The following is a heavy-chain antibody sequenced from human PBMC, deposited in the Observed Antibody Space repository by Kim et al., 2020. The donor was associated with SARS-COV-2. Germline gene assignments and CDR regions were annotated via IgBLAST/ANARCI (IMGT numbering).Heavy chain of an antibody. CDR3: ARAFLGVVAYFDY. V-gene: IGHV4-39*07. D-gene: IGHD2-15*01. J-gene: IGHJ4*02. Sequence: YNPSLESRVTISVGTSKNQFSLKLSSVTAADTSVYYCARAFLGVVAYFDYWGQGTLVTVSS.